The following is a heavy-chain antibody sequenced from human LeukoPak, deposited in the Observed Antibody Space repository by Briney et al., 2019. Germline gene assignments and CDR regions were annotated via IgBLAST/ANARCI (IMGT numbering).Heavy chain of an antibody. D-gene: IGHD2-15*01. CDR3: ARGYCSGGSCHGYNWFDP. Sequence: ASVKVSCKATGYTFTSYDSNWVRQATGQGLEWMGWMNPNSGNTGYAQKFQGRVTMTRNTSISTAYMELSSLRSEDTAVYYCARGYCSGGSCHGYNWFDPWGQGTLVTVSS. J-gene: IGHJ5*02. CDR1: GYTFTSYD. V-gene: IGHV1-8*01. CDR2: MNPNSGNT.